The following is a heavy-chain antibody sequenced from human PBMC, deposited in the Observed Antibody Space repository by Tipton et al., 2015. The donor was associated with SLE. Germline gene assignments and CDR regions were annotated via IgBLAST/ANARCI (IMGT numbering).Heavy chain of an antibody. CDR1: GGSISSSSYY. CDR3: ARGGYYYDISGYSEYFQH. V-gene: IGHV4-39*07. CDR2: IYYSGST. J-gene: IGHJ1*01. D-gene: IGHD3-22*01. Sequence: LRLSCNVSGGSISSSSYYWGWIRQPPGKGLEWIGSIYYSGSTYYNPSLKSRVTISVDTSKNQFSLKLSSVTAADTAVYYCARGGYYYDISGYSEYFQHLCQVTMVTVSS.